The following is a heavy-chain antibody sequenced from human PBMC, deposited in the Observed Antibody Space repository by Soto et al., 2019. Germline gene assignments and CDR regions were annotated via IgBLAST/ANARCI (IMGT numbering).Heavy chain of an antibody. V-gene: IGHV4-30-2*01. Sequence: QLQLQESGSGLVKPSQTLSLTCAVSGGSISSGGYSWSWIRQPPGKGLEWIGYIYHSGSTYYNPSLKSRVTLPVDRSKNQFSLKLSSVTAADTAVYYCARGEQLGARFDPWGQGTLVTVSS. CDR3: ARGEQLGARFDP. CDR1: GGSISSGGYS. D-gene: IGHD6-6*01. J-gene: IGHJ5*02. CDR2: IYHSGST.